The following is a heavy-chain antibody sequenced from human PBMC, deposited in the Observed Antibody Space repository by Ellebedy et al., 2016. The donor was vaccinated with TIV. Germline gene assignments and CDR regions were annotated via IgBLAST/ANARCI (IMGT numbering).Heavy chain of an antibody. CDR3: ARAWIPYGLDV. J-gene: IGHJ6*02. CDR2: IWYDGSDK. CDR1: GSTFSTYG. D-gene: IGHD5-12*01. Sequence: GESLKISCAASGSTFSTYGMHWVRQAPGKGLEWVAHIWYDGSDKYYADSVKGRFTISRDNSKSTLYLQMSSLRGEDTAVYYCARAWIPYGLDVWGHGTTVTVSS. V-gene: IGHV3-33*01.